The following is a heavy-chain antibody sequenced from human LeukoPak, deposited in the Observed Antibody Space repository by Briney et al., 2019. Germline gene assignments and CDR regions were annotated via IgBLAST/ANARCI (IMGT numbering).Heavy chain of an antibody. V-gene: IGHV1-18*01. J-gene: IGHJ4*02. CDR3: ARARAPLYSSPVTD. CDR1: GYTFTNYG. Sequence: GASVKVSCKTSGYTFTNYGITWVRQAPGQGLEWMAWISAYNGNTNYAQKLQGRVTMTTDTSTSTAYMELRSLRSDDTAVYYCARARAPLYSSPVTDWGQGTLVTVSS. CDR2: ISAYNGNT. D-gene: IGHD6-13*01.